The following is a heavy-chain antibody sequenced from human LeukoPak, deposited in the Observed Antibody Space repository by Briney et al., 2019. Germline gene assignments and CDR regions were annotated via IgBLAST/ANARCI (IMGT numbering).Heavy chain of an antibody. D-gene: IGHD2/OR15-2a*01. CDR2: FDPEDGET. CDR1: GYTLTELS. V-gene: IGHV1-24*01. J-gene: IGHJ4*02. CDR3: ATDLGNMKIAY. Sequence: ASVKVSCKVSGYTLTELSMHWVRQAPGKGLEWMGGFDPEDGETIYAQKFQGRVTMTEDTSTDTAYMEPSSLRSENTAVYFCATDLGNMKIAYWGQGTLVTVSS.